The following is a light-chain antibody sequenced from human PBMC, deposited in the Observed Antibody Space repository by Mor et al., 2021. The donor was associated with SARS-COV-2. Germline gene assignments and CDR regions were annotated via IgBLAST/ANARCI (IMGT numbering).Light chain of an antibody. CDR1: SSDVGGYDY. V-gene: IGLV2-11*03. J-gene: IGLJ3*02. Sequence: GTSSDVGGYDYVSWYQQHPGEAPKFLIFDVNQRSSGVPDRFSGSKSGNTASLTISGLQAEDEANYYCCSYAGTYTWVFGGG. CDR3: CSYAGTYTWV. CDR2: DVN.